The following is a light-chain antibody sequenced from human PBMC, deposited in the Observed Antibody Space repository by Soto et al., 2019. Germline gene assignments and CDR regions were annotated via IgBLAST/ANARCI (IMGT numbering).Light chain of an antibody. Sequence: QSALTQPASVSGTPGQSITISCAGTSRDPTSYNSVSWYQQHPGQAPKLIIYEVNNRPSGVSNRFSGSKSGTTASLTISGLQVEDEADYYCSSHTNSDTVDVFGAGTKVTVL. CDR1: SRDPTSYNS. CDR2: EVN. J-gene: IGLJ1*01. CDR3: SSHTNSDTVDV. V-gene: IGLV2-14*01.